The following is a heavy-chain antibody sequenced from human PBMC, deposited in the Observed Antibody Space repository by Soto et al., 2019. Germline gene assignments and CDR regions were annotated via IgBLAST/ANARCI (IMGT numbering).Heavy chain of an antibody. Sequence: TSETLSLTCAVSGYSISSSNWWGWIRQPPGKGLEWIGYIYYSGTTYYNPSLKSRVTMSVDTSKNQFSLKLTSVTAVDTAVYYCARREIQGPIDFWGQGPLVT. D-gene: IGHD1-26*01. V-gene: IGHV4-28*01. CDR3: ARREIQGPIDF. CDR2: IYYSGTT. J-gene: IGHJ4*02. CDR1: GYSISSSNW.